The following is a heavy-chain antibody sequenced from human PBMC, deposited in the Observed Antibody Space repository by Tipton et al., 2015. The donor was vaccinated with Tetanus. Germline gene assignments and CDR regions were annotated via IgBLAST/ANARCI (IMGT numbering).Heavy chain of an antibody. J-gene: IGHJ6*02. V-gene: IGHV4-39*07. CDR1: GGSISSSSYY. Sequence: TLSLTCTVSGGSISSSSYYWGWIRQPPGKGLEWIGSIYYSGSTYYNPSLKSRVTISVDTSKNQFFLKLNSVTAAHTAVYYCARAYSSSWYYYGMDVWGHGTTVTVSS. D-gene: IGHD6-13*01. CDR2: IYYSGST. CDR3: ARAYSSSWYYYGMDV.